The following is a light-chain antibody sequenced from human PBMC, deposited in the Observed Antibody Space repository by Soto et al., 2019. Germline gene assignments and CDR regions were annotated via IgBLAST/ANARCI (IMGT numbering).Light chain of an antibody. CDR1: SSDVGGYNY. J-gene: IGLJ1*01. V-gene: IGLV2-11*01. CDR2: DVS. Sequence: QSALTQPRSVSGSPGQSVTISCTGTSSDVGGYNYVSWYQQHPGKAPKLRIYDVSKRPSGVPDRFSGSKSGNTASLTISGLQAEDEADYYCCSYAGGYTFVFGTGTKVTVL. CDR3: CSYAGGYTFV.